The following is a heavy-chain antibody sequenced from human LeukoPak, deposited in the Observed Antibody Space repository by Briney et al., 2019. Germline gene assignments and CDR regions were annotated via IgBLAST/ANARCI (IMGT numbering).Heavy chain of an antibody. J-gene: IGHJ3*02. CDR3: ARTEKEKSRPRDAFDI. Sequence: AGESPKISCKASGYSFTDYWIGWVRQMPGKGLEWMGIIYPGDSDTRYSPSFQGQVTISADRSITTAYLQWKSLKASDTAIYYCARTEKEKSRPRDAFDIWGQGTPVTISS. CDR2: IYPGDSDT. CDR1: GYSFTDYW. V-gene: IGHV5-51*01. D-gene: IGHD1-14*01.